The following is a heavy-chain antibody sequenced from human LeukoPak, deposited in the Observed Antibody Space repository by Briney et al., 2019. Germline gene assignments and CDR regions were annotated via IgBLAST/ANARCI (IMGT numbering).Heavy chain of an antibody. D-gene: IGHD3-10*01. CDR1: GFTFSNYW. V-gene: IGHV3-7*01. Sequence: GGSLRLSCAASGFTFSNYWMSWVRQAPGKGLEWVANINQDGSEKYYVDSVKGRFTISRDNAKNSLYLQMNSLRAEDTAVYYCARDAPGSYYVCWGQGTLVTVSS. CDR2: INQDGSEK. CDR3: ARDAPGSYYVC. J-gene: IGHJ4*02.